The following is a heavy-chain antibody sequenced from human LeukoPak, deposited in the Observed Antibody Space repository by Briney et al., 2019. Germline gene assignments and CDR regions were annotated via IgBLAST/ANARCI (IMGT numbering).Heavy chain of an antibody. J-gene: IGHJ4*02. V-gene: IGHV3-30-3*01. D-gene: IGHD1-26*01. Sequence: GGSLRLSCAASGFTFSSYAMHWVRQAPGKGLEWVAVISYDGSNKYYADSVKGRFTISRDNSKNTLYLQMNSLRAEDTAVYYCARSGWELEGYWGQGTLVTVSS. CDR2: ISYDGSNK. CDR3: ARSGWELEGY. CDR1: GFTFSSYA.